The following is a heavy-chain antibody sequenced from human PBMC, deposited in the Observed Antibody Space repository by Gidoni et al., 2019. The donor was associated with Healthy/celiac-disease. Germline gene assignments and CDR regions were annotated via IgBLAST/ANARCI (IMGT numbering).Heavy chain of an antibody. J-gene: IGHJ4*02. CDR2: IKQDGSDK. D-gene: IGHD3-16*01. Sequence: EVQLVESGGGLVQPGGSLRLSCAASGFTSGSYWMSWVRQAPGKGLEWLANIKQDGSDKNYVDSVKGRFTISRENAKNSLYLQMNSLRAEDTAVYYCARGGGNFDYWGQGTLVTVSS. CDR3: ARGGGNFDY. CDR1: GFTSGSYW. V-gene: IGHV3-7*01.